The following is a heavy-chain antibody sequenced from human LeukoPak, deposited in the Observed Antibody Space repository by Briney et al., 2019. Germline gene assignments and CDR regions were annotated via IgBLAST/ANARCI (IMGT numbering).Heavy chain of an antibody. Sequence: SETLSLTCTVSGGSISSSSYYWGWIRQPPGKGLEWIGSINYSGSTNYNPSLKSRVTIFVDTSKNQFSLKLSSVTAADTAVYYCARRHIAVAGGPFDYWGQGTLVTVSS. CDR1: GGSISSSSYY. D-gene: IGHD6-19*01. V-gene: IGHV4-39*01. CDR3: ARRHIAVAGGPFDY. CDR2: INYSGST. J-gene: IGHJ4*02.